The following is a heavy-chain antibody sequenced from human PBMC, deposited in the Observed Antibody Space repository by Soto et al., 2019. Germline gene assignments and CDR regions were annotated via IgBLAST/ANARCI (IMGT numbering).Heavy chain of an antibody. Sequence: AGGSLRLSCAATGFTFSTYAMTWVRQAPGRGLEWVSLLRGSGGSAFYADSVQGRFTISRDDAKNTLYLQMNSLRADDTAVYYCAKGFGSGSRYYFDQWGQGTLVTVSS. CDR1: GFTFSTYA. CDR2: LRGSGGSA. J-gene: IGHJ4*02. CDR3: AKGFGSGSRYYFDQ. V-gene: IGHV3-23*01. D-gene: IGHD3-10*01.